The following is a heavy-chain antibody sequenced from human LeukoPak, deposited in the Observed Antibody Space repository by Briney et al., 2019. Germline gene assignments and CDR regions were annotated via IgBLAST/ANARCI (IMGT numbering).Heavy chain of an antibody. CDR1: GFTFSSYG. V-gene: IGHV3-30*18. Sequence: GGSLRLSCAASGFTFSSYGMHCVRQAPGKGLEWVALISYDGSNKYHADSVKGRFAISRDNSKNTVYLQMNSLRAEDTAVYYCAKRRDCSSTSCAPYYFYGMDVWGQGTTVTVSS. CDR2: ISYDGSNK. J-gene: IGHJ6*02. CDR3: AKRRDCSSTSCAPYYFYGMDV. D-gene: IGHD2-2*01.